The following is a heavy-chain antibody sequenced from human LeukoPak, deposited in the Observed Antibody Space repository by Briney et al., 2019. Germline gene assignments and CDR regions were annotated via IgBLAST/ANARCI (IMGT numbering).Heavy chain of an antibody. Sequence: GGSLRLSCAVSGITLSNYGMSWVRQAPGKGLEWVAGISDSGGRTNYADSVKGRFTISRDNPKNTLYLQMNGLRAEDTAVYFCAKRGVVIRVILVGFHKEAYYFDSWGQGALVTVSS. D-gene: IGHD3-22*01. V-gene: IGHV3-23*01. J-gene: IGHJ4*02. CDR3: AKRGVVIRVILVGFHKEAYYFDS. CDR1: GITLSNYG. CDR2: ISDSGGRT.